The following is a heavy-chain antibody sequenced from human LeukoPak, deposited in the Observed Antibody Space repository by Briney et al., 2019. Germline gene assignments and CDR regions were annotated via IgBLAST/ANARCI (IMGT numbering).Heavy chain of an antibody. CDR3: ANLGRVTTN. CDR1: GFTFSSYA. Sequence: GGSLRLSCAASGFTFSSYAMHWVRQAPGKGLEWVAVISYDGSNKYYADSVKGRFTISRDNSKNTLYLQMNSLRAEDTAVYYCANLGRVTTNWGQGTLITVSS. V-gene: IGHV3-30-3*01. CDR2: ISYDGSNK. D-gene: IGHD4-17*01. J-gene: IGHJ4*02.